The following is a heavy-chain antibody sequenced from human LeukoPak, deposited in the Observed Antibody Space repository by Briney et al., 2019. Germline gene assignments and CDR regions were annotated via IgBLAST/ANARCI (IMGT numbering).Heavy chain of an antibody. CDR1: GYTFTSYG. CDR3: ARAPRDGDYGWFDP. J-gene: IGHJ5*02. D-gene: IGHD4-17*01. Sequence: ASVKVSCKASGYTFTSYGISWVRQAPGQGLEWMGWISGYNGNTNYAQKPQGRVTMTTDTSTSTAYMELRSLRSDDTAVYYCARAPRDGDYGWFDPWGQGTLVTVSS. V-gene: IGHV1-18*01. CDR2: ISGYNGNT.